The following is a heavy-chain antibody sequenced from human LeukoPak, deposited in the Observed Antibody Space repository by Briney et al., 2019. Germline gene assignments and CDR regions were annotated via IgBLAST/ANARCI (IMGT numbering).Heavy chain of an antibody. D-gene: IGHD2-2*02. V-gene: IGHV1-69*13. J-gene: IGHJ4*02. CDR1: GGTFSSYA. Sequence: SVKVSCKASGGTFSSYAISWVRQAPGQGLEWMGGIIPIFGTANYAQKFQGRVTITADESTSTAYMELSSLRSEDTAVYYCARDPGYCSSTSCYMRTFDYWGQGTLVTVSS. CDR3: ARDPGYCSSTSCYMRTFDY. CDR2: IIPIFGTA.